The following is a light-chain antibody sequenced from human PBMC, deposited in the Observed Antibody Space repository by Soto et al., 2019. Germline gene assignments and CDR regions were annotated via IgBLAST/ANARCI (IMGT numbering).Light chain of an antibody. J-gene: IGLJ1*01. CDR2: EVS. V-gene: IGLV2-14*01. Sequence: QSVLAQPASVSGSPGQSITISCTGTSSDIGTYNYVSWYQQHPGKAPKVMIYEVSNRPSGVSNRFSGSKSGNTASLTISGLQAEDEADYYCSSYTVTSVTLYVFGTGTRSPS. CDR3: SSYTVTSVTLYV. CDR1: SSDIGTYNY.